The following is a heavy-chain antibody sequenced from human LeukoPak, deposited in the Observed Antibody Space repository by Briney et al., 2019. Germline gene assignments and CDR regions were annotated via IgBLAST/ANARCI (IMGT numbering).Heavy chain of an antibody. D-gene: IGHD6-19*01. J-gene: IGHJ6*03. CDR1: GYTFMDYH. CDR2: INPNNGDT. Sequence: ASVKVSCKASGYTFMDYHIHWVRQAPGQGLEWMGWINPNNGDTKYVQKFQGRVTMTRDTSISTAYMELSRLRSDDTAVYYCARDPADAVAGTSYYYYYMDVWGKGTTVTISS. V-gene: IGHV1-2*02. CDR3: ARDPADAVAGTSYYYYYMDV.